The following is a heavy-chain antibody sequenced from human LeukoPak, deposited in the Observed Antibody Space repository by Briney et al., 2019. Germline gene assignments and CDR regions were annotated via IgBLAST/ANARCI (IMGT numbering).Heavy chain of an antibody. Sequence: GGSLRPSCAASGFTFSSYAMSWVRQAPGKGLEWVSAISGSGGSTYYADSVKGRFTISRDNSKNTLYLQMNSLRAEDTAVYYCATYSSSWDEGSRWFDPWGQGTLVTVSS. CDR3: ATYSSSWDEGSRWFDP. CDR1: GFTFSSYA. CDR2: ISGSGGST. J-gene: IGHJ5*02. V-gene: IGHV3-23*01. D-gene: IGHD6-13*01.